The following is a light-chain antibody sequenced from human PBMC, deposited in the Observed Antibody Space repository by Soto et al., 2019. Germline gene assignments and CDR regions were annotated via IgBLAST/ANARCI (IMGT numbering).Light chain of an antibody. CDR2: KAS. CDR1: QNIRTW. J-gene: IGKJ1*01. CDR3: QQRTT. V-gene: IGKV1-5*03. Sequence: DIQLAQSPSTLSASVGDRVTITCRASQNIRTWVAWYQQKPGRAPKLLISKASTLQSGVPSRFSGSGSGTEFILTISSLQPDDFATYYCQQRTTFGQGTTVEVK.